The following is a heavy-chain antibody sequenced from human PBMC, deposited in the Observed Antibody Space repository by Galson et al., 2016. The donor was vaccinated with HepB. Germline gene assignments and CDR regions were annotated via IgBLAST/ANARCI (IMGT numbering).Heavy chain of an antibody. D-gene: IGHD2-2*01. CDR1: GDSIRSTGHY. V-gene: IGHV4-39*01. Sequence: SETLSLTCSVSGDSIRSTGHYWAWIRQPPGKGLEWIGNIYYTGNTFYNSSLQSQVSISEDTSNNHFSLTLTSVTASDTAIYYCARQVVVPAVIAHVAPYFDSWGLGILVTVSS. CDR3: ARQVVVPAVIAHVAPYFDS. J-gene: IGHJ4*02. CDR2: IYYTGNT.